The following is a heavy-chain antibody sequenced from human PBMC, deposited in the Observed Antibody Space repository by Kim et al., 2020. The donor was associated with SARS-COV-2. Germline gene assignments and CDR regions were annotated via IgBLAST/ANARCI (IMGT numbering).Heavy chain of an antibody. Sequence: DSVQGRFTISRDNSKNTVYLQMNRLRADDTALYYCARISDVVVVAATYFDSWGQGTQLTVSS. V-gene: IGHV3-23*01. D-gene: IGHD2-15*01. CDR3: ARISDVVVVAATYFDS. J-gene: IGHJ1*01.